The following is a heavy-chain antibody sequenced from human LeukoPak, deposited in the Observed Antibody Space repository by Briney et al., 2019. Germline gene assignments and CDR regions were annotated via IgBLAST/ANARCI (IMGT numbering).Heavy chain of an antibody. CDR1: GGSISSYY. V-gene: IGHV4-59*01. J-gene: IGHJ2*01. Sequence: SETLSLTCTVSGGSISSYYWSWVRQPPGKGLEWIGYIYYSGSTNYNPSLKSRVTISVDTSKNQFSLKLSSVTAADTAVYYCARDRLEGYFDLWGRGTLVTVSS. CDR2: IYYSGST. CDR3: ARDRLEGYFDL.